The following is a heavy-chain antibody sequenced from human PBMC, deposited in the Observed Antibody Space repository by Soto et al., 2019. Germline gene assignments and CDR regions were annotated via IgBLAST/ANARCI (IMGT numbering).Heavy chain of an antibody. CDR1: GGSISSNNW. CDR2: IYHSGST. J-gene: IGHJ4*02. D-gene: IGHD1-26*01. Sequence: SETLSLTCAVSGGSISSNNWWSWVRQPPGKGLEWIGEIYHSGSTNYNPSLKSRVTISVDTSKNQFSLKLSSVTAADTAVYYCARVISYGYFDYWGQGTLVTVSS. CDR3: ARVISYGYFDY. V-gene: IGHV4-4*02.